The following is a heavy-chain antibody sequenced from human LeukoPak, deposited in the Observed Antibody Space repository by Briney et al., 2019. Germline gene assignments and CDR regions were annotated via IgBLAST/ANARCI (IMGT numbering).Heavy chain of an antibody. CDR2: IIPVLGVS. D-gene: IGHD3-10*01. Sequence: ASVKVSCKASGDSFSNNVITWVRLAPGQGLEWMGRIIPVLGVSNFARKFQGRVTITADKSTNTAHMELSRLESGDTAVYYCTRDLGIDYGSVDNWGQGTLVTVSS. J-gene: IGHJ4*02. V-gene: IGHV1-69*04. CDR1: GDSFSNNV. CDR3: TRDLGIDYGSVDN.